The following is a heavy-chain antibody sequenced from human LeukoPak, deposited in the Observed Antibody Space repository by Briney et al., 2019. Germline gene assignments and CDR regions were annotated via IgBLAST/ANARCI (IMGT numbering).Heavy chain of an antibody. CDR3: ARDSTLDYYYYYYMDV. Sequence: GGSLRLSCAASGFTFSTYSMNWVRQAPGKGLEWVSSISSSSIYIYYADSVKGRFTISRDNAKNSLYLQMNSLRAEDTAVYYCARDSTLDYYYYYYMDVWGKGTTVTVSS. J-gene: IGHJ6*03. D-gene: IGHD5/OR15-5a*01. V-gene: IGHV3-21*01. CDR1: GFTFSTYS. CDR2: ISSSSIYI.